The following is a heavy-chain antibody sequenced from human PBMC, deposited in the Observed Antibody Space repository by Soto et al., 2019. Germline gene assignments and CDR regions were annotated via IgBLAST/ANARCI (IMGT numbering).Heavy chain of an antibody. D-gene: IGHD3-10*01. Sequence: GASVKVSCKASGYPFSNYVISWVRQAPGQGLEWTAWISGYNGDTKNAQSLQGRVTVTTDTSTSTSYMELRSLRSDDTTIYYCARSLGSGTGFDYWGQGTLVTVSS. V-gene: IGHV1-18*01. J-gene: IGHJ4*02. CDR3: ARSLGSGTGFDY. CDR2: ISGYNGDT. CDR1: GYPFSNYV.